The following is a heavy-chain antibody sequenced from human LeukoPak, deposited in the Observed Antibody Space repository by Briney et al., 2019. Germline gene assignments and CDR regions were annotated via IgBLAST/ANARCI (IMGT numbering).Heavy chain of an antibody. CDR1: GGTFSSYA. CDR3: ARFFGYNRDAFDI. V-gene: IGHV1-69*05. Sequence: SVTVSCKASGGTFSSYAISWVRQAPGQGLEWMGRIIPSFGTANYAQKFQGRVTITTDESTSTAYMELSSLRSEDTAVYYCARFFGYNRDAFDIWGQGTMVTVSS. D-gene: IGHD5-24*01. CDR2: IIPSFGTA. J-gene: IGHJ3*02.